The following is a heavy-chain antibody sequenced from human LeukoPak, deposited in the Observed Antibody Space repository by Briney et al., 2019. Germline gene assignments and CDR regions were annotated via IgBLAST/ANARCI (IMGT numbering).Heavy chain of an antibody. Sequence: PGRSLRLSCAASGFTFSSYAMHWVRQAPGKGLEWVAVIWYDGSNKYYADSVKGRFTISRDNSKNTLYLQMSSLRAEDTAVYYCARGDDILTGYYMAYFDYWGQGTLVTVSS. CDR3: ARGDDILTGYYMAYFDY. CDR2: IWYDGSNK. V-gene: IGHV3-33*08. CDR1: GFTFSSYA. D-gene: IGHD3-9*01. J-gene: IGHJ4*02.